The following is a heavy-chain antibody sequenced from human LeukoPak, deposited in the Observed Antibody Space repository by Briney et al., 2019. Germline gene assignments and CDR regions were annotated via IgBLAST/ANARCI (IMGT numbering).Heavy chain of an antibody. CDR3: AREAIKDY. CDR1: GFTFSSYE. CDR2: ISSSGSTI. J-gene: IGHJ4*02. Sequence: HPGGSLRLSCAASGFTFSSYEMNWVRQAPGKGLEWVSYISSSGSTIYYADSVKGRFTISRDNAKNSLYLQMSSLRDEDTAVYYCAREAIKDYWGQGTLVTVSS. V-gene: IGHV3-48*03.